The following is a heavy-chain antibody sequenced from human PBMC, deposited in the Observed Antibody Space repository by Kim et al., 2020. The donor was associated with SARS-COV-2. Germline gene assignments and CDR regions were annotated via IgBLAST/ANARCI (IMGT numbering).Heavy chain of an antibody. D-gene: IGHD3-9*01. J-gene: IGHJ4*02. CDR2: INHSGST. V-gene: IGHV4-34*01. CDR3: ARGEVGLRYFDWLPTFDY. Sequence: SETLSLTCAVYGGSFSGYYWSWIRQPPGKGLEWIGEINHSGSTNYNPSLKSRVTISVDTSKNQFSLKLSSVTAADTAVYYCARGEVGLRYFDWLPTFDYWGQGTLVTVSS. CDR1: GGSFSGYY.